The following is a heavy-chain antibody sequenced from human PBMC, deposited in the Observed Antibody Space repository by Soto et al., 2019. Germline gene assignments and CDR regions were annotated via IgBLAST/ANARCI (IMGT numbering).Heavy chain of an antibody. CDR1: GFTFSAYV. D-gene: IGHD3-3*01. V-gene: IGHV3-74*02. J-gene: IGHJ4*02. CDR3: GPLGNFGVVMGH. Sequence: EVEVLESGGGLVQPGGSLRLSCAASGFTFSAYVMSWVRQAPGKGLEWVSRINRDGIGTTYAESVKGRFTISRDNTKKMLYLQMNSLRVEDTAVYYCGPLGNFGVVMGHWGQGTLVTVSS. CDR2: INRDGIGT.